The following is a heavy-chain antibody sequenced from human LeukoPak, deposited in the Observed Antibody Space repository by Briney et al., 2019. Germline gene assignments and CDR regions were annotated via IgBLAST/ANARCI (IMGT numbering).Heavy chain of an antibody. CDR2: IYSSGGT. Sequence: GGSLRLSCAASGFIVGSNYINWVRQVPGKGLEWVSIIYSSGGTYYAVSVKGRFTISRDNSKNTLYLQMNSLRAEDTAVYYCTKEILDYHNAFDICGQGTMVTVSS. V-gene: IGHV3-53*01. CDR1: GFIVGSNY. CDR3: TKEILDYHNAFDI. J-gene: IGHJ3*02. D-gene: IGHD3-22*01.